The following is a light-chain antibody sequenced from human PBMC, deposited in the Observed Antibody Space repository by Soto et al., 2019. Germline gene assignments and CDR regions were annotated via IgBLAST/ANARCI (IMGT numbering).Light chain of an antibody. CDR1: QSVSSSY. CDR3: QQYGSSLYT. Sequence: EIVLTQSPGTLSLSPGERATLSCRPSQSVSSSYLAWYQRKPGQAPRLLIYGASSRATGIPDRFSGSGSGTDFTLTISRLEPVDFAVYYCQQYGSSLYTFGQGTKLEIK. CDR2: GAS. V-gene: IGKV3-20*01. J-gene: IGKJ2*01.